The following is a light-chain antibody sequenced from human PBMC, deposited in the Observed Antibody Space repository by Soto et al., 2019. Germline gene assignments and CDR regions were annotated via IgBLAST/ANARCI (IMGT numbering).Light chain of an antibody. V-gene: IGKV1-39*01. CDR2: AAS. CDR3: QQSYSTPWYT. Sequence: DIQMTQSPSSLSASVGDRVTITCRASQSISSYLNWYQQKPGEAPKLLIYAASSLQSGVPSRFSGSGSGTDFTLTISSLQPEDFATYYCQQSYSTPWYTFGQGTKLEIK. CDR1: QSISSY. J-gene: IGKJ2*01.